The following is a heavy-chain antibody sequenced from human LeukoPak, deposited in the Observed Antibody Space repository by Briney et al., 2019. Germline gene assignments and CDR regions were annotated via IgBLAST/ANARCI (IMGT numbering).Heavy chain of an antibody. CDR1: GYTFTTYY. J-gene: IGHJ4*02. Sequence: ASVKVSCKASGYTFTTYYMHWVREAPGQGLEWMGIINPSGGSTSYAQKFQGRVTMTRDPSTSTVYMELSSLRSEDTAVYYCARVAQYSNGCHYWGQGTLVTVSS. CDR3: ARVAQYSNGCHY. V-gene: IGHV1-46*01. CDR2: INPSGGST. D-gene: IGHD6-19*01.